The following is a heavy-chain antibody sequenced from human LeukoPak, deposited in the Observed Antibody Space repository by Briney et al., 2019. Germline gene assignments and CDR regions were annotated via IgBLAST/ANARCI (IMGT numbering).Heavy chain of an antibody. Sequence: SQTLSLTCTVSGASISSGGYYWSWIRQHPGKGLEWIGYISYSGSTNYNPSLKSRVTISVDTSKNQFSLKLSSVTAADTAVYYCAREGGYSGYDYWYWGQGTLVTVSS. CDR3: AREGGYSGYDYWY. J-gene: IGHJ4*02. V-gene: IGHV4-31*03. CDR1: GASISSGGYY. CDR2: ISYSGST. D-gene: IGHD5-12*01.